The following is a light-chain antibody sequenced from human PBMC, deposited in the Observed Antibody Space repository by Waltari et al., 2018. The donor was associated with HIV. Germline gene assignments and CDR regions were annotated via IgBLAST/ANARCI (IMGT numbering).Light chain of an antibody. V-gene: IGLV1-51*01. CDR3: GTWDSSLSVVL. J-gene: IGLJ2*01. CDR2: DNN. CDR1: SSNIGNNY. Sequence: QSVLTQPPSVSAAPGQKVTIPCSGSSSNIGNNYVSWYQQLPGTAPKLLIYDNNKRPSGIPDRFPGSKSGTSATLGITGLQTGDEADYYCGTWDSSLSVVLFGGGTKLTVL.